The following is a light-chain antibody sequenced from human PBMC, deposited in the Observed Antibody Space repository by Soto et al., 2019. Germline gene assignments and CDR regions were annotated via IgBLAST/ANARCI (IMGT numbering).Light chain of an antibody. CDR2: DVS. Sequence: EIVLTQSPGTLSLSPGERATLSCRASQSVSNNYLAWYQQKPGQAPRLLIYDVSNRATGIPARFSGSGSGTDFTLTISSLEPEDSAVYYCQQYGNSPRTFGQGTKVDIK. V-gene: IGKV3-20*01. CDR1: QSVSNNY. J-gene: IGKJ1*01. CDR3: QQYGNSPRT.